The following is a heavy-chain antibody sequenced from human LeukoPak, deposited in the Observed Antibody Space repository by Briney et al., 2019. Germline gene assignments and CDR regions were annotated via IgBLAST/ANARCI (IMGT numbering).Heavy chain of an antibody. CDR1: GFTFSNAG. D-gene: IGHD6-13*01. Sequence: GGSLRLSCAASGFTFSNAGMSWVRQAPGKGLEWVGRIKSKTDGGTTDYAAPVKGRFTISRDDSKNTLYLQMNSLKTEDTAVYYCTTENLIAAGYYLDYWGQGTLVTVSS. CDR3: TTENLIAAGYYLDY. V-gene: IGHV3-15*01. CDR2: IKSKTDGGTT. J-gene: IGHJ4*02.